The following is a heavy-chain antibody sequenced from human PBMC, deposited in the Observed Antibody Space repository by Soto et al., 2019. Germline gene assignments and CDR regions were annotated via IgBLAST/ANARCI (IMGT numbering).Heavy chain of an antibody. CDR2: ISSSSSYI. J-gene: IGHJ4*02. CDR3: ARDPGYGDFHDY. Sequence: GGSLRLYCAASGFTFCSYSMNWVRQAPGKGLEWVSSISSSSSYIYYADSVKGRFTISRDNAKNSLYLQMNSLRAEDTAVYYCARDPGYGDFHDYWGQGTLVTVSS. CDR1: GFTFCSYS. D-gene: IGHD4-17*01. V-gene: IGHV3-21*01.